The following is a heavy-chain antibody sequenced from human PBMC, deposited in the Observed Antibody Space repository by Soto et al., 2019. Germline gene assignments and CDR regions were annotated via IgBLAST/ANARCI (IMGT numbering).Heavy chain of an antibody. D-gene: IGHD2-2*01. CDR3: ATPACAATWCSPSHSLDH. CDR1: GGTLVRHV. Sequence: QVQLVQSGAEVKKPESSVKDSCKTSGGTLVRHVISWVRQAPGQGPEWMGKINPLSGIPNYAQKFQDRVTFTAETDSSTAYMELSSLRSDDTAVYYCATPACAATWCSPSHSLDHWGQGTLVTVSS. J-gene: IGHJ4*02. V-gene: IGHV1-69*09. CDR2: INPLSGIP.